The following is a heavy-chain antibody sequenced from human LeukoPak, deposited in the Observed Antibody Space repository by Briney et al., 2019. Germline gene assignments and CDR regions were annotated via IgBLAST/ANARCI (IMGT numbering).Heavy chain of an antibody. CDR1: GYKFTSYW. J-gene: IGHJ5*02. V-gene: IGHV5-51*01. D-gene: IGHD6-19*01. CDR2: IYPGDSDT. CDR3: ARLGEQWLANNWFDP. Sequence: GESLKISCKGSGYKFTSYWIGWVRQMPGKGLEWMGIIYPGDSDTRYSPSFQGQVTISADKSISTAYLQWSSLKASDTAMYYCARLGEQWLANNWFDPWGQGTLVTVSS.